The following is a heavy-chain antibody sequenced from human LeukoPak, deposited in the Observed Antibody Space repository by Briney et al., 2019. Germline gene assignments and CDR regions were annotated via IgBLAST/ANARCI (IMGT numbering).Heavy chain of an antibody. CDR2: ISGDGGST. CDR3: ARDRPYSGSHGGDY. Sequence: GGSLRLSCAASGFTFDDYAMHWVRQAPGKGLEWVSLISGDGGSTYYADSVKGRFTISRDNAKNSLYLQMNSLRAEDTAVYYCARDRPYSGSHGGDYWGQGTLVTVSS. CDR1: GFTFDDYA. D-gene: IGHD1-26*01. J-gene: IGHJ4*02. V-gene: IGHV3-43*02.